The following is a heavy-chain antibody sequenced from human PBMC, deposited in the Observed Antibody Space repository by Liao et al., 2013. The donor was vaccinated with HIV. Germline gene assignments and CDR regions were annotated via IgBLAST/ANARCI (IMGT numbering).Heavy chain of an antibody. CDR2: IYYRGTT. CDR1: GGSVSSYY. J-gene: IGHJ3*02. Sequence: QLQLQESGPGLVKPSETLSLTCTVSGGSVSSYYWNWIRQSPGKGLEWIGYIYYRGTTNYNPSLKSRVTVSLDTSKNQFSLNLDSVTAADTAVYYCATGTYGSGSDGFDIWGQGTVVTVSS. V-gene: IGHV4-59*02. CDR3: ATGTYGSGSDGFDI. D-gene: IGHD3-10*01.